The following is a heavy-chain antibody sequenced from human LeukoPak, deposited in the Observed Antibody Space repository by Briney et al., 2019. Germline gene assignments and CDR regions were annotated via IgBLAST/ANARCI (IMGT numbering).Heavy chain of an antibody. CDR3: ARVRPNRILTGYFNDY. Sequence: ASVKVSCKASGYTFTSYDINWVRQATGQGLEWMGWMNPNSGNTGYAQKFQGRVTMTRNTSISTAYMELSSLRSEDTAVYYCARVRPNRILTGYFNDYWGQGTLVTVSS. D-gene: IGHD3-9*01. V-gene: IGHV1-8*01. CDR2: MNPNSGNT. J-gene: IGHJ4*02. CDR1: GYTFTSYD.